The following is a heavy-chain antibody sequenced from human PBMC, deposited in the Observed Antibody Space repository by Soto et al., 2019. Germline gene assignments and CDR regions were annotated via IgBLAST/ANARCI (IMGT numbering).Heavy chain of an antibody. J-gene: IGHJ3*02. V-gene: IGHV1-18*01. CDR2: TRVKNGNT. CDR3: ARGPTVGDI. D-gene: IGHD2-21*02. Sequence: QVQLVQSGGEVKKPGASVKVSCKASGYTFNSYGISWVRQAPGQGLEWMGWTRVKNGNTNYAQNFQGRFTMTTDTSTSTAYMELRSLRSDDTAVYYCARGPTVGDIWGQGTMVTVSS. CDR1: GYTFNSYG.